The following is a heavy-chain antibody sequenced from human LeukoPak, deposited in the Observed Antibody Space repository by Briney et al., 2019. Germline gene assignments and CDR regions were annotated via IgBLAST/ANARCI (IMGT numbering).Heavy chain of an antibody. CDR3: AKDQLPPDY. Sequence: QPGRSLRLSCAASGFTFSSYAMHWVRQAPGKGLEWVAVTWYGGSYEYHADSVKGRFTISRDNSKNTLYLQMNSLRAEDTAVYYCAKDQLPPDYWGQGTLVTVSS. D-gene: IGHD1-26*01. CDR1: GFTFSSYA. V-gene: IGHV3-33*06. CDR2: TWYGGSYE. J-gene: IGHJ4*02.